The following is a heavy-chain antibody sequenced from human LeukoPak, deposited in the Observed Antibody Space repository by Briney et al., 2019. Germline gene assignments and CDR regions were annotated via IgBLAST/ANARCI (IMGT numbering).Heavy chain of an antibody. CDR3: ARRYTVTTSMNWFDP. D-gene: IGHD4-17*01. J-gene: IGHJ5*02. V-gene: IGHV1-69*05. CDR2: IIPIFGTA. CDR1: GGTFSSYA. Sequence: ASVKVSCKASGGTFSSYAISWVRQAPGQGLEWMGGIIPIFGTANYAQKFQGRVTITTDESTSTAYMELSSLRSEDTAVYYCARRYTVTTSMNWFDPWGQGTLVTVSS.